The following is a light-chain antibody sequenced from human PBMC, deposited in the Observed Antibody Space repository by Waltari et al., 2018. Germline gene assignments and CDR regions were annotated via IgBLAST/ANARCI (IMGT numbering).Light chain of an antibody. CDR3: QQYGSLPYS. J-gene: IGKJ2*03. CDR1: QSVSSSY. V-gene: IGKV3-20*01. Sequence: EIVLTQSPGTLSLSPGERATLSCRASQSVSSSYLAWYQQKPGQAPRLRIYGASSRATGIPDRFSGSGSGTDFTLTISRLEPEDLAVYYCQQYGSLPYSFGQGTKLEIK. CDR2: GAS.